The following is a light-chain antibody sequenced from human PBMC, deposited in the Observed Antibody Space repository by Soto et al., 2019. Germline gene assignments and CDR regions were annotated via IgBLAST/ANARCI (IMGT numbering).Light chain of an antibody. V-gene: IGKV3-20*01. J-gene: IGKJ1*01. CDR2: GAS. CDR1: QSVSSSY. CDR3: QHYAPSPPWT. Sequence: EIVLTQSPGTLSLSPGERATLSCRASQSVSSSYLAWYQQKPGQAPRLLIYGASSRATGIPDRFSGSGSGTDFTLPISRLEPEDFAVYSCQHYAPSPPWTFGQGTTVEIK.